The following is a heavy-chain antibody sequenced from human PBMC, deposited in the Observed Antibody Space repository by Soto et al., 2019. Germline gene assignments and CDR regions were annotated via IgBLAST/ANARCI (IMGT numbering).Heavy chain of an antibody. V-gene: IGHV3-30*18. CDR3: AKDHQTYNWDYLFDS. CDR2: ISNDGNNK. CDR1: GFTFSIND. J-gene: IGHJ4*02. D-gene: IGHD1-7*01. Sequence: PGGSLRLSCAASGFTFSINDMHWVRQAPGRGLEWVAVISNDGNNKYYADSVKGRFTLSRDNSKNMVYLQMDSPRVEDTAVYYCAKDHQTYNWDYLFDSWGPGTLVTV.